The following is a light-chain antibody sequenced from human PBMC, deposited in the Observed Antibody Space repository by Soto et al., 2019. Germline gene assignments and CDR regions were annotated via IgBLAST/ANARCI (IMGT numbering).Light chain of an antibody. Sequence: IVLTQSRVKISFSPGERATLSFRASQSVTSYLAWYQQRPGQAPRLLIYDASRRATGIPARFSGSGSGADFTLTISTLEPEDFAVYYCQQRSSWPITFGQGTRLEIK. CDR3: QQRSSWPIT. J-gene: IGKJ5*01. V-gene: IGKV3-11*01. CDR2: DAS. CDR1: QSVTSY.